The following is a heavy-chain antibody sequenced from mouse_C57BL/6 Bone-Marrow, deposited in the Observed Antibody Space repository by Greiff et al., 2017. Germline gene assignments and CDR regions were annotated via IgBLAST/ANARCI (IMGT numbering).Heavy chain of an antibody. CDR3: ARSRGYYGSRGDFDY. Sequence: EVKLMESGPELVKPGASVKISCKASGYSFTGYYMHWVKQSHGNILDWIGYIYPYNGVSSYNQKFKGKATLTVDKSSSTAYMELRSLTSEDSAVYYCARSRGYYGSRGDFDYWGQGTTLTVSS. V-gene: IGHV1-31*01. D-gene: IGHD1-1*01. CDR1: GYSFTGYY. J-gene: IGHJ2*01. CDR2: IYPYNGVS.